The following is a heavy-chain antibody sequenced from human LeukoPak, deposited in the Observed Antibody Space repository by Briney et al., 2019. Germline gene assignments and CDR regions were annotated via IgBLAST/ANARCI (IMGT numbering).Heavy chain of an antibody. CDR2: ISSSGSTI. V-gene: IGHV3-11*01. CDR3: AAPCGLSGGSCCSTEDAFDI. D-gene: IGHD2-15*01. J-gene: IGHJ3*02. CDR1: GFTSSDYY. Sequence: GGSLRLSCAASGFTSSDYYMSWIRRAPGKGREWVSYISSSGSTIYYADSVKGRFTISRDNAKNSLYLQMNSLRAEDTAVYYCAAPCGLSGGSCCSTEDAFDIWGQGTMVTVSS.